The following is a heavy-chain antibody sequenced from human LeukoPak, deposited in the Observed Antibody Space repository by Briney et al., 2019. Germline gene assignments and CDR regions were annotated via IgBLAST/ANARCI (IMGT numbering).Heavy chain of an antibody. Sequence: GGSLRLSCAASGFTFSSYEMNWVRQAPGKGLEWVSYISSSGSTIYYADSVKGRFTISRDNAKNSLYLQMNSLRAEDTAVYYCARDRHYYDSSGYYYRWFDPWGQRTLVTVSS. CDR2: ISSSGSTI. D-gene: IGHD3-22*01. CDR3: ARDRHYYDSSGYYYRWFDP. CDR1: GFTFSSYE. J-gene: IGHJ5*02. V-gene: IGHV3-48*03.